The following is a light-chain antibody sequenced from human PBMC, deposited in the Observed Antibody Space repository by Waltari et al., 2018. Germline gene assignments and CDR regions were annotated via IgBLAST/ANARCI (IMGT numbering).Light chain of an antibody. J-gene: IGKJ1*01. Sequence: EIVLTQSPGTLSLSPGERATLSCRASQSVSSSYLAWYQPKPGQAPRLLIYGASSRATGIPDRFSGSGSGTDVTLTISRLEPEDVAVYYCQQYGSSPKFGQGTKVEIK. CDR3: QQYGSSPK. V-gene: IGKV3-20*01. CDR2: GAS. CDR1: QSVSSSY.